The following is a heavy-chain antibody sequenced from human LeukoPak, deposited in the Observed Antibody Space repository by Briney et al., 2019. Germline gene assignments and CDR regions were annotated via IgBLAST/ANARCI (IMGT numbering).Heavy chain of an antibody. D-gene: IGHD2-2*01. V-gene: IGHV1-69*06. J-gene: IGHJ6*03. Sequence: ASVKVSCKASGGTFSSYAISWVRQAPGQGLEWMGGIIPIFGTANYAQKFQGRVTITADKSTSTAYMELSSLRSEDTAVYYCARDVVPAAKVNYYYYMDVWGKGTTVTVSS. CDR1: GGTFSSYA. CDR2: IIPIFGTA. CDR3: ARDVVPAAKVNYYYYMDV.